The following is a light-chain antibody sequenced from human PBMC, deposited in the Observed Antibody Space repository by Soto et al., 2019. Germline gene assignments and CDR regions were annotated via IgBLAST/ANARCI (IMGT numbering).Light chain of an antibody. J-gene: IGKJ1*01. CDR1: QSVSSSY. Sequence: EIVLTQSPATLSLSPGERATLSCRASQSVSSSYLAWYQQKPGQAPSLFIYAASSRATSIPDRFSGSGSGTDFTLTISRLEPEDFEVYYCQQYGSPPVTFGEGTKVEIK. CDR2: AAS. CDR3: QQYGSPPVT. V-gene: IGKV3-20*01.